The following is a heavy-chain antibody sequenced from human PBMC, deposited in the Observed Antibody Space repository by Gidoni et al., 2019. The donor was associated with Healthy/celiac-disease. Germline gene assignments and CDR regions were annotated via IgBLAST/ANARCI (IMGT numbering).Heavy chain of an antibody. J-gene: IGHJ3*02. Sequence: EVQLVESGGGLVKPVGSLRLSCAASGFTFSNAWMSWVRQAPGKGLEWVGRIKSKTDGETTDDAAPVKGRFTISRDDSKNTLYLQMNSLKAEDTAVYYCTTRSGYCSSTSCPYDAFDIWGQGTMVTVSS. V-gene: IGHV3-15*01. CDR1: GFTFSNAW. D-gene: IGHD2-2*03. CDR3: TTRSGYCSSTSCPYDAFDI. CDR2: IKSKTDGETT.